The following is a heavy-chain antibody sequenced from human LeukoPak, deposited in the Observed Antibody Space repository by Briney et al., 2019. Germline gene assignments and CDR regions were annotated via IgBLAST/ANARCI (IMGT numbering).Heavy chain of an antibody. Sequence: PSETLSLTCTVSGGSISSSSYYWGWIRQPPGKGLEWIGSVYYSGITYYNPSLKSRVTISVDTSKNQFSLKLSSVTAADTAVYYCARGPMTTVTPLDYWGQGALVTVSS. D-gene: IGHD4-17*01. CDR2: VYYSGIT. J-gene: IGHJ4*02. CDR3: ARGPMTTVTPLDY. V-gene: IGHV4-39*07. CDR1: GGSISSSSYY.